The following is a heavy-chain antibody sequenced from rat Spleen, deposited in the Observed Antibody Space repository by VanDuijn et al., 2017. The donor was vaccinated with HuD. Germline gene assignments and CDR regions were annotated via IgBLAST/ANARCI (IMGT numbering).Heavy chain of an antibody. V-gene: IGHV1-43*01. CDR3: ARRTGNSDY. Sequence: QVQLQQSGAELAQPGSSVKISCKASGYTFTSYFISWIKQTTGQGLEYIGFINTGSGGTKYNEKFKGKATLTVDKSSNTAFMQLSSLTPDDSAVYYCARRTGNSDYWGQGVMVTVSS. D-gene: IGHD5-1*01. CDR2: INTGSGGT. CDR1: GYTFTSYF. J-gene: IGHJ2*01.